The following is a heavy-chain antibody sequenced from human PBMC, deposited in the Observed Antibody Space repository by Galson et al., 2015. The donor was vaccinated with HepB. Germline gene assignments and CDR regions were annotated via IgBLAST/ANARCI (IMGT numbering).Heavy chain of an antibody. D-gene: IGHD2-2*01. CDR3: AGLLRDCSSTSCPNFDY. V-gene: IGHV5-10-1*01. CDR2: IDPSDSYT. CDR1: GYSFTSYW. J-gene: IGHJ4*02. Sequence: QSGAEVKKPGESLRISCTGSGYSFTSYWISWVRQMPGKGLEWMGRIDPSDSYTHYSPSFQGHVTISADKSISTAYLQWSSLKASDTAMYYCAGLLRDCSSTSCPNFDYWGQGTLVTVSS.